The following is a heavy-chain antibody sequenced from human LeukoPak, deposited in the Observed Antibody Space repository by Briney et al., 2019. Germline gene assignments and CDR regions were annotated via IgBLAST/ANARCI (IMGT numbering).Heavy chain of an antibody. Sequence: ASVKVSCKASGYTFTSYGISWVRQAPGQGLEWMGWISAYNGTTNYAQKLQGRVTMTTDTSTSTAYMELRSLRSDDTAVYYCARSGENYDILTGYYYYYYMDVWGKGTTVTISS. CDR3: ARSGENYDILTGYYYYYYMDV. D-gene: IGHD3-9*01. CDR1: GYTFTSYG. J-gene: IGHJ6*03. V-gene: IGHV1-18*01. CDR2: ISAYNGTT.